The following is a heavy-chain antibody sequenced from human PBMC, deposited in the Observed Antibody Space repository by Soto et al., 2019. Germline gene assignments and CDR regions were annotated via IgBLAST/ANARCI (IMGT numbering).Heavy chain of an antibody. J-gene: IGHJ4*02. CDR3: ARHLATTGTKGFTY. D-gene: IGHD1-1*01. CDR2: AHHSGRT. CDR1: SDSISSNSW. V-gene: IGHV4-4*02. Sequence: SETLSLTCAVSSDSISSNSWWSWVRQPPGKGLEWIGEAHHSGRTNYDPSLKSRVTISVDKSNNQFSLKLNSVTAADTAVYYCARHLATTGTKGFTYWGLGTLVTVSS.